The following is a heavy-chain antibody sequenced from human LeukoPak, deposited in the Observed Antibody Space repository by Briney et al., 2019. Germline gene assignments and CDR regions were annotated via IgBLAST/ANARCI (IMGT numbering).Heavy chain of an antibody. J-gene: IGHJ3*02. Sequence: PGGSLRLSCAASGFTFSSYAMHWVRQAPGKGLEWVAVISYDGSNKYYADSVKGRFTISRDNSKNTLYLQMNSLRAEDTAVYYCARGTAPRHITMIVEAAFDIWGQGTMVTVSS. D-gene: IGHD3-22*01. V-gene: IGHV3-30-3*01. CDR3: ARGTAPRHITMIVEAAFDI. CDR2: ISYDGSNK. CDR1: GFTFSSYA.